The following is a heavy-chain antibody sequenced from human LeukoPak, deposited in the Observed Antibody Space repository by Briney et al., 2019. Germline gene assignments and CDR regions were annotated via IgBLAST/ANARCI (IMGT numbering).Heavy chain of an antibody. V-gene: IGHV3-23*01. CDR3: AKDLEYSYGYFDY. D-gene: IGHD5-18*01. CDR2: ISASGDST. Sequence: GGSLSLSCAPSGFTFSSYALSWVRKAPGKGLEWVSGISASGDSTYYADSVKGRFTISRDNSKNTLYLQMNSLRAEDTAVYYCAKDLEYSYGYFDYWGQGTLVTVSS. J-gene: IGHJ4*02. CDR1: GFTFSSYA.